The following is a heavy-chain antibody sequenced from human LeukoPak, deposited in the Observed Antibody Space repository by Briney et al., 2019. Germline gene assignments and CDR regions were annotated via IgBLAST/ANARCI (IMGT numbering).Heavy chain of an antibody. CDR1: GFTFSSYA. V-gene: IGHV3-30-3*01. J-gene: IGHJ4*02. CDR2: ISYDGSNK. Sequence: AGGSLRLSCAASGFTFSSYAMHWVRQAPGKGLERVAVISYDGSNKYYADSVKGRFTISRDNSKNTLYLQMNSLRAEDTAVYYCARVPYYYDSSGYYIDYWGQGTLVTVSS. CDR3: ARVPYYYDSSGYYIDY. D-gene: IGHD3-22*01.